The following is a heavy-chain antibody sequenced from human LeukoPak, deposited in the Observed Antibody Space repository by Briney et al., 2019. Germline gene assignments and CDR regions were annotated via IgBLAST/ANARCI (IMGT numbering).Heavy chain of an antibody. CDR3: IVVVNDAFDI. CDR1: GYTFTSYA. V-gene: IGHV1-69*04. D-gene: IGHD3-22*01. J-gene: IGHJ3*02. Sequence: SVKVSCKASGYTFTSYAMHWVRQAPGQRLEWMGRIIPILGIANYAQTFQGRVTITADKSTSTAYMELSSLRSEDTAVYYAIVVVNDAFDIWGQGTMVTVSS. CDR2: IIPILGIA.